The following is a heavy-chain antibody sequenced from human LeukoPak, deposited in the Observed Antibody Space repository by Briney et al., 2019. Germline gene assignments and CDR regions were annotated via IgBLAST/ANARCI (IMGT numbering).Heavy chain of an antibody. V-gene: IGHV4-39*07. Sequence: SETLSLTCTVSGGSISSSSYYWGWIRQPPGKGLEWIGSIYYSGSTYYNPSLKSRVTISVDTSKNQFSLKLSSVTAADTAVYYCARERITISDDAFDIWGQGTMVTVSS. CDR1: GGSISSSSYY. J-gene: IGHJ3*02. CDR3: ARERITISDDAFDI. CDR2: IYYSGST. D-gene: IGHD3-3*01.